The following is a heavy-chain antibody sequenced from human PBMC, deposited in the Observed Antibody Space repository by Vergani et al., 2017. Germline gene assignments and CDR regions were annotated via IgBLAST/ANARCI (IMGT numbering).Heavy chain of an antibody. CDR3: ARDRGRGYYYGSGTDFDL. V-gene: IGHV4-61*02. CDR1: GGSISSGSYY. CDR2: IYTSGST. J-gene: IGHJ2*01. Sequence: QVQLPESGPGLVKPSQTLSLTCTVSGGSISSGSYYWSWIRQPAGKGLEWIGRIYTSGSTNYNRSLKSRVTISVDTSKNQFSLKLSSVTAADTAVYYCARDRGRGYYYGSGTDFDLWGRGTLVTVSS. D-gene: IGHD3-10*01.